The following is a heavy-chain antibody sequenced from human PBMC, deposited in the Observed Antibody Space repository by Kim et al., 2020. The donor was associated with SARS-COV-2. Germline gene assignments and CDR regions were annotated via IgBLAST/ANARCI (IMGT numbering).Heavy chain of an antibody. CDR3: ARTYYGFDY. Sequence: SGNTNYTPSLKGRVTISVDTSKKQISLKVFSVTAAHTAVYYCARTYYGFDYWGQGTLVTVSS. V-gene: IGHV4-34*01. D-gene: IGHD3-22*01. CDR2: SGNT. J-gene: IGHJ4*02.